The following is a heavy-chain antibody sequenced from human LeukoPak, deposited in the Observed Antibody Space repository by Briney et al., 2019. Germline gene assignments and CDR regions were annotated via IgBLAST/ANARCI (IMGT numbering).Heavy chain of an antibody. J-gene: IGHJ4*02. CDR3: ARQLRSYPGVSPFDY. D-gene: IGHD1-7*01. V-gene: IGHV4-34*01. Sequence: SETLSLTCAVYGGSFSGYYWSWIRQPPGKGLEWIGEINHSGSTNYNPSLKSRVTISVDTSKNQFSLKLSSVIAADTAVYYCARQLRSYPGVSPFDYWGQGTLVTVSS. CDR2: INHSGST. CDR1: GGSFSGYY.